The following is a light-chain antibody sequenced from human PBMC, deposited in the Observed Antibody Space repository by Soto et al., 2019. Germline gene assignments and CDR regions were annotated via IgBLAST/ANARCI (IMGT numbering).Light chain of an antibody. Sequence: QSVLTQPPSASGTPGQRVTISCSGSGSNIGSHTVSWYQQLPGMAPNLLIYSNDQRPSGVPDRFSGSKSGTSASLAISGLQSEDEADYYCAAWDDSLSGAVFGGGTQLTVL. CDR2: SND. J-gene: IGLJ7*01. CDR3: AAWDDSLSGAV. CDR1: GSNIGSHT. V-gene: IGLV1-44*01.